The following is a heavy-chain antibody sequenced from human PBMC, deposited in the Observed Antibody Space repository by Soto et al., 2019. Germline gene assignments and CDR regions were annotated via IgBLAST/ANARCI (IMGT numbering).Heavy chain of an antibody. V-gene: IGHV4-34*01. D-gene: IGHD3-10*01. CDR1: GGSFSGYY. CDR3: ARRGLVRGVDPWFDP. J-gene: IGHJ5*02. CDR2: INHSGST. Sequence: SETLSLTCAVYGGSFSGYYWSWIRQPPGKGLEWIGEINHSGSTNYNPSLKSRVTISVDTSKNQFSLKLSSVTAADTAVYYCARRGLVRGVDPWFDPWGQGTLVTVSS.